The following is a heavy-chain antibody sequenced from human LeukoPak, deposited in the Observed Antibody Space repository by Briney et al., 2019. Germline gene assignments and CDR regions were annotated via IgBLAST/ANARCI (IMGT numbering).Heavy chain of an antibody. V-gene: IGHV3-15*01. CDR2: IKAKAHGGTI. CDR1: GFTFINAW. CDR3: ARQDRYRYYYDSSGHISH. J-gene: IGHJ1*01. D-gene: IGHD3-22*01. Sequence: PGGSLRLSCAASGFTFINAWMAWVRQAPGKGLEWVGRIKAKAHGGTIEYAAPVKGRFTISRDDSKNTLYLQMNSLRAEDTAVYYCARQDRYRYYYDSSGHISHWGQGTLVTVSS.